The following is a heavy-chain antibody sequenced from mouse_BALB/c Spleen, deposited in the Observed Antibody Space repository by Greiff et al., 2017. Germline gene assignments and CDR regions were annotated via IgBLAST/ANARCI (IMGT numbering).Heavy chain of an antibody. CDR1: GYTFTSYW. J-gene: IGHJ2*01. CDR2: IYPSDSYT. V-gene: IGHV1-69*02. CDR3: ARRRVITTVSYYFDY. D-gene: IGHD1-1*01. Sequence: QVQLQQPGAELARPGASVKLSCKASGYTFTSYWINWVKQRPGQGLEWIGNIYPSDSYTNYNQKFKDKATLTVDKSSSTAYMQLSSPTSEDSAVYYCARRRVITTVSYYFDYWGQGTTLTVSS.